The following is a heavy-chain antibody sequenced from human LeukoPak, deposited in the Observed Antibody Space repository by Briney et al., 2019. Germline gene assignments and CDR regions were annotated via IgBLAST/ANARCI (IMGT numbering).Heavy chain of an antibody. V-gene: IGHV1-69*06. CDR2: IIPIFGTA. J-gene: IGHJ3*02. D-gene: IGHD3-10*02. Sequence: GASVKVSCKASGGTFSSYAISWVRQAPGQGLEWMGGIIPIFGTANYAQKFQGRVTITADKSTSTAYMELSSLRSEDTAVYYCASMSAGPDAFDIWGQGTMVTVSS. CDR1: GGTFSSYA. CDR3: ASMSAGPDAFDI.